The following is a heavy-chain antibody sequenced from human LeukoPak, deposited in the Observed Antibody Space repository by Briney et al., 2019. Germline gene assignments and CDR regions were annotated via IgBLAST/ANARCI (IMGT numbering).Heavy chain of an antibody. J-gene: IGHJ4*02. Sequence: GGSLRLSCAASGFIFSSVDMHWVRQAPGKGLEWVAHIWYDGSNKYYADSVKGRFTISRDNSKNTLYLQMNGLRAEDTAVYFCARDGGYSYDYIFDYWGQGTLVTVSS. CDR2: IWYDGSNK. CDR3: ARDGGYSYDYIFDY. CDR1: GFIFSSVD. V-gene: IGHV3-33*01. D-gene: IGHD5-18*01.